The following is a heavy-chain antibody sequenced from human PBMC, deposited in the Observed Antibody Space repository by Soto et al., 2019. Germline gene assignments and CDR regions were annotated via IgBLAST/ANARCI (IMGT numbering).Heavy chain of an antibody. J-gene: IGHJ4*02. CDR3: ARGVGSSPPRY. V-gene: IGHV4-59*01. CDR2: IYASGSP. CDR1: GGSISVYY. Sequence: SETLSLTCTISGGSISVYYWSWVRQPPGHELEWIGYIYASGSPYYNPSLRSRVTNSADTSKNQISLKLTSPTAADTAVYYCARGVGSSPPRYWGRGTLVTSPQ. D-gene: IGHD1-26*01.